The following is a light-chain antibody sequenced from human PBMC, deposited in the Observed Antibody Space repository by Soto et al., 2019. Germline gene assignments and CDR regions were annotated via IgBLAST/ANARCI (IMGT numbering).Light chain of an antibody. Sequence: QSVLTQPASVSGSPGQSITISCTGTSSDVGSYNLVSWYQQHPGKAPKLMIYEVTKRPSGVSTRFSASKSGNTASLTISGLQAEDEAHYYCSSYTTVPSPQWVFAGGTKLTVL. V-gene: IGLV2-14*02. CDR1: SSDVGSYNL. J-gene: IGLJ3*02. CDR3: SSYTTVPSPQWV. CDR2: EVT.